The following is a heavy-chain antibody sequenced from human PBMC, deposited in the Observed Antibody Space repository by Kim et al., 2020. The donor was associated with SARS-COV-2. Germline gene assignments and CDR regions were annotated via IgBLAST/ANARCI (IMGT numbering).Heavy chain of an antibody. V-gene: IGHV3-15*01. CDR2: TA. D-gene: IGHD6-13*01. CDR3: TTSRRSSNDY. Sequence: TADYAAPVKRRFAISRDDSKNTVYRQMNSLQTEDTAVYYCTTSRRSSNDYWCQGTLVTVSS. J-gene: IGHJ4*02.